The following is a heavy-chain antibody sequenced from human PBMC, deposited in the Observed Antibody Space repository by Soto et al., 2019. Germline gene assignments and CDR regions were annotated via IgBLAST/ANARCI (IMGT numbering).Heavy chain of an antibody. D-gene: IGHD6-13*01. CDR3: AAGEASSRNLAPYYLDF. J-gene: IGHJ4*02. CDR2: IHYSGTT. CDR1: GGSMRNYF. Sequence: SETLSLTCTVCGGSMRNYFWTWIRQPPGKGLEWIGYIHYSGTTSFFPSYNPSLRSRVTISEDTSKNQFSLKLLSVTTADTAVYFCAAGEASSRNLAPYYLDFWGQGTLVTVSS. V-gene: IGHV4-59*01.